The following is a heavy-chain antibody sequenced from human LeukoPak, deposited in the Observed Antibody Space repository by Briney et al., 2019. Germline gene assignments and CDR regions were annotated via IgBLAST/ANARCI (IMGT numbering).Heavy chain of an antibody. J-gene: IGHJ6*02. CDR1: GGSMSSYY. Sequence: PSETLSLTCTVSGGSMSSYYWSFIRQSAGTGLEWLGRIHTSGSTNYNPSLKSRVTISLDTSKNQFSLKLSSVTAADTAVYYCARVVVVPAAMRGFFYYYGMDVWGQGTTVTVSS. V-gene: IGHV4-4*07. CDR3: ARVVVVPAAMRGFFYYYGMDV. CDR2: IHTSGST. D-gene: IGHD2-2*01.